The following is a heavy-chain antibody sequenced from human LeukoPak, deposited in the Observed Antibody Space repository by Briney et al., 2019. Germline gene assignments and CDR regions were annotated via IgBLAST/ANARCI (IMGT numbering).Heavy chain of an antibody. CDR2: ISWDGGST. CDR1: GFTFDDYT. CDR3: AKDPSSSEYYYYYYMDV. V-gene: IGHV3-43*01. Sequence: GGSLRLSCAASGFTFDDYTMHWVRQAPGKGLEWVSLISWDGGSTYYADSVKGRFTISRDNSKNSLYLQMNSLRAEDTAVYYCAKDPSSSEYYYYYYMDVWGKGTTVTVSS. D-gene: IGHD6-13*01. J-gene: IGHJ6*03.